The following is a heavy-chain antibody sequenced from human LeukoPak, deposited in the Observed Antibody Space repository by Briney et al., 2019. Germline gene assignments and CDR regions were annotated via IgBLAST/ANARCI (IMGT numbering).Heavy chain of an antibody. V-gene: IGHV1-18*04. CDR1: GYTFTSCG. CDR2: ISGYNGNT. D-gene: IGHD3-10*01. CDR3: ARAAKRITMVRHLDY. Sequence: ASVKVSCKTYGYTFTSCGINWVRQAPGQGLEWMEWISGYNGNTNYARKFQGRVTMTTDTSTTTAYMELRSLRSDDTAVYYCARAAKRITMVRHLDYWGQGTLVTVSS. J-gene: IGHJ4*02.